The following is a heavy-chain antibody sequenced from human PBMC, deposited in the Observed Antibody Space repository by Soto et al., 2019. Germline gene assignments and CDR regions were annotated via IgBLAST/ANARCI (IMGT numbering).Heavy chain of an antibody. Sequence: PSETLSLTCAVSGGSISSGGYSWSWIRQPPGKGLEWIGCIYHSGSTYYNPSLKSRVTISVDRSKNQLSLKLSSVTAADTAVYYCARAEMATIPFDYWGLGTLVTVSS. CDR1: GGSISSGGYS. J-gene: IGHJ4*02. CDR3: ARAEMATIPFDY. CDR2: IYHSGST. V-gene: IGHV4-30-2*01.